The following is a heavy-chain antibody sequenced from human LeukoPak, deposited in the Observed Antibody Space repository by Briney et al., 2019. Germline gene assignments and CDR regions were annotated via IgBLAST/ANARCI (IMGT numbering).Heavy chain of an antibody. CDR3: ARDMVVLEYCGSASCYAFDF. CDR1: GYTFTNYG. J-gene: IGHJ3*01. D-gene: IGHD2-2*01. V-gene: IGHV1-18*01. Sequence: GASVKVSCKTSGYTFTNYGISWVRQAPGQGLEWMGWISTYNDNTNYAQKLQGRVTLTADTSTSTVYMELRSLISDDTAVYYCARDMVVLEYCGSASCYAFDFWGQGTMVTVSS. CDR2: ISTYNDNT.